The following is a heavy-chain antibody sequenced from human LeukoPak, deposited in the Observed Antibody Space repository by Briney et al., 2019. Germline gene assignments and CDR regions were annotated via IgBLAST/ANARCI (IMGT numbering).Heavy chain of an antibody. CDR3: ARGRQLRFLEWLLDY. J-gene: IGHJ4*02. CDR1: GGSFSGYY. Sequence: PSETLSLTCGVYGGSFSGYYWSWIRQPPGKGLEWIGETNHNGSTNYNPSLKSRVTISVDTSKNQFSLKLSSVTAADTAVYYCARGRQLRFLEWLLDYWGQGTLVTVSS. V-gene: IGHV4-34*01. CDR2: TNHNGST. D-gene: IGHD3-3*01.